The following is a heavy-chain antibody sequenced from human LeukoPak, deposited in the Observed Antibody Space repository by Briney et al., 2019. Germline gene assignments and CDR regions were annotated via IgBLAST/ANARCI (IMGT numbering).Heavy chain of an antibody. V-gene: IGHV4-39*01. CDR1: GGSISSSSYY. J-gene: IGHJ4*02. CDR3: ARHSSIVGATSWYFDY. Sequence: SETLSLTCTVSGGSISSSSYYWGWIRQPPGKGLEWIGSIYYSGSTYYNPSLKSRVTISVDTSKNQFSLKLSSVIAADTAVYYCARHSSIVGATSWYFDYWGPGPLVTVSS. CDR2: IYYSGST. D-gene: IGHD1-26*01.